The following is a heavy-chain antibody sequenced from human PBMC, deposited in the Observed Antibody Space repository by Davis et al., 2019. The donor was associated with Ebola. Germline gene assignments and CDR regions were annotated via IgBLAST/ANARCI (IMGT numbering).Heavy chain of an antibody. CDR3: ARDPNDSSGTDYYYYGMDV. V-gene: IGHV3-7*01. D-gene: IGHD3-22*01. CDR1: GFTFNNYW. J-gene: IGHJ6*02. Sequence: GESLKISCAASGFTFNNYWMSWVRQVPGRGLEWVANIQQDGGDKHYLESVKGRFTISRDNTKDLVFLELSSLRVEDTGVYYCARDPNDSSGTDYYYYGMDVWGQGTTVTVSS. CDR2: IQQDGGDK.